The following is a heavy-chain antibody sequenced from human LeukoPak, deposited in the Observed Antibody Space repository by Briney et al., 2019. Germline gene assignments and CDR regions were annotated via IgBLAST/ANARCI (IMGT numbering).Heavy chain of an antibody. Sequence: GESLKISCQGFGYPFTTSWIGWVRQLPGKGLEWTAIIYAGNSDAKYSPSFQGQVSISTDRSISTAYLHWSSLKASDTAIHYCARGYCSGGTCYAGFDYWGQGTLVTVSS. CDR2: IYAGNSDA. J-gene: IGHJ4*02. D-gene: IGHD2-15*01. CDR1: GYPFTTSW. CDR3: ARGYCSGGTCYAGFDY. V-gene: IGHV5-51*01.